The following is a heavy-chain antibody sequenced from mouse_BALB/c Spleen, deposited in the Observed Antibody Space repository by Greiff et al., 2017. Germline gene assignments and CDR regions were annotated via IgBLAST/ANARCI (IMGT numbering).Heavy chain of an antibody. D-gene: IGHD2-1*01. J-gene: IGHJ2*01. CDR2: IDPETGGT. CDR1: GYTFTDYE. CDR3: TIYGNYEDY. Sequence: QVQLQQSGAELVRPGASVTLSCKASGYTFTDYEMHWVKQTPVHGLEWIGAIDPETGGTAYNQKFKGKATLTADKSSSTAYMELRSLTSEDSAVYYCTIYGNYEDYWGQGTTLTVSS. V-gene: IGHV1-15*01.